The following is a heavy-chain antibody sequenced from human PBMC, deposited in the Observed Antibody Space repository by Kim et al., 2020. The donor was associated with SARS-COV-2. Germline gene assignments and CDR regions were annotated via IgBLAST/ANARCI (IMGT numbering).Heavy chain of an antibody. CDR1: GFTLNTYG. J-gene: IGHJ4*02. CDR3: AGGPAYSYGPVYS. Sequence: GGSLRLSCAASGFTLNTYGMHWVRQAPGKGLEWVALIYYDGSNKYYADSVRGRFTISRDNSKNTLFLQMNSLRGEDTAVYYCAGGPAYSYGPVYSWGQGTLVTVSS. D-gene: IGHD5-18*01. CDR2: IYYDGSNK. V-gene: IGHV3-33*01.